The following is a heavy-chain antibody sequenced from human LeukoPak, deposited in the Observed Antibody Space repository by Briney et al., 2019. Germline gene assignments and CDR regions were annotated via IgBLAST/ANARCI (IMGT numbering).Heavy chain of an antibody. Sequence: GGSLRLSCAASGFTFSSYAMHWVRQAPGKGLEWAAVISYDGSNKYYADSVKGRFTISRDNSKNTLYLQMNSLRAEDTAVYYCAREGRRVRGVMDYWGQGTLVTVSS. CDR2: ISYDGSNK. CDR3: AREGRRVRGVMDY. D-gene: IGHD3-10*01. CDR1: GFTFSSYA. V-gene: IGHV3-30-3*01. J-gene: IGHJ4*02.